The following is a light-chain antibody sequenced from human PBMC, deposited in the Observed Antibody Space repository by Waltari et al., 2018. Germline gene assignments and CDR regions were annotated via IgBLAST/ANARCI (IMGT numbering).Light chain of an antibody. Sequence: QSVLTQPPAASGTPGQRVTISCSGSSSNIGRDKVNWYQHLPGTAPKLLIHNNNGRPAGVPDRFSCSKSGTAASLAISGLQFEDEGDYYCAAWDDTLNGVVFGGGTTLTVL. J-gene: IGLJ3*02. V-gene: IGLV1-44*01. CDR1: SSNIGRDK. CDR2: NNN. CDR3: AAWDDTLNGVV.